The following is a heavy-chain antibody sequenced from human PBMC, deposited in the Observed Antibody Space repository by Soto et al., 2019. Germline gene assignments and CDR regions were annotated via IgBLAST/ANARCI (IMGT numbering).Heavy chain of an antibody. CDR2: IYYSGST. CDR1: GVTISSYY. Sequence: PSETLSLTCSVSGVTISSYYSIWIRQPPGKGLEWIGYIYYSGSTNYNTSLKSRVTISVDTSKNQFALKLSSVTAADTAVYYWARDYYGSGSYYRSRYFDYWGQGTLVIRSS. J-gene: IGHJ4*02. D-gene: IGHD3-10*01. CDR3: ARDYYGSGSYYRSRYFDY. V-gene: IGHV4-59*01.